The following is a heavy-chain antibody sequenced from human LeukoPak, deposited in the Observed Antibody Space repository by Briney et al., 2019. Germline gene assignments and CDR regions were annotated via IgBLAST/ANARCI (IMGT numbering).Heavy chain of an antibody. CDR2: TYTSGST. CDR3: ARDEGSSSRGRRYNWFDP. CDR1: GGSISSYY. J-gene: IGHJ5*02. V-gene: IGHV4-4*07. D-gene: IGHD6-6*01. Sequence: SETLSLTCTVSGGSISSYYWSWIRQPAGKGLEWIGRTYTSGSTNYNPSLKSRVTMSVDTSKNQFSLKLSSVTAADTAVYYCARDEGSSSRGRRYNWFDPWGQGTLVTVSS.